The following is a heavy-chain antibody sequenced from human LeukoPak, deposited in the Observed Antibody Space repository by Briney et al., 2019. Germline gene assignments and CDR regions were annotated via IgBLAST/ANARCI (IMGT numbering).Heavy chain of an antibody. D-gene: IGHD2-2*01. V-gene: IGHV5-51*01. Sequence: GASLEISCEGSGSIFTNYWIGGLRPLPGKGLEWMGVIYPDDSDTRYSPSFQGQVTISADKSIGTAYLQWSSLKASDTAMYYCAIGGDSSTSCYRCFNYWGQGTLVTVSS. CDR3: AIGGDSSTSCYRCFNY. CDR1: GSIFTNYW. J-gene: IGHJ4*02. CDR2: IYPDDSDT.